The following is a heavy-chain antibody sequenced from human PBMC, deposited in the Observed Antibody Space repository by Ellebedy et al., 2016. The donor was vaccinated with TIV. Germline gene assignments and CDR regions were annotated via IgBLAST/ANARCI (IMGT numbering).Heavy chain of an antibody. CDR2: FDPEDGET. D-gene: IGHD2-15*01. V-gene: IGHV1-24*01. J-gene: IGHJ4*02. CDR1: GYTLTELS. CDR3: ATGLGYCSGGSCLRTFDY. Sequence: ASVKDSCKVSGYTLTELSMHWVRQAPGKGLEWMGGFDPEDGETIYAQKFQGRVTMTEDTSTDTAYMELSSLRSEDTAVYYCATGLGYCSGGSCLRTFDYWGQGTLVTVSS.